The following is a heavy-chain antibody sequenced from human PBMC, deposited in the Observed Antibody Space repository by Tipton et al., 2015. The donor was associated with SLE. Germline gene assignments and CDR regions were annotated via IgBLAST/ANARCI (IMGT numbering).Heavy chain of an antibody. CDR2: IYYSGST. D-gene: IGHD6-13*01. Sequence: LRLSCTVSGGSISSSSYYWSWIRQPPGKGLEWIGYIYYSGSTNYNPSLKSRVTISVDTSKNQFSLKLSSVTAADTAVYYCAREGGSSWYWYFDLWGRGTLVTVSS. V-gene: IGHV4-61*01. J-gene: IGHJ2*01. CDR3: AREGGSSWYWYFDL. CDR1: GGSISSSSYY.